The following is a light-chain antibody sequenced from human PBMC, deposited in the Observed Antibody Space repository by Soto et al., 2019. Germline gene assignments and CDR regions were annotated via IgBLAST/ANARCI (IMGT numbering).Light chain of an antibody. CDR1: QSISWW. V-gene: IGKV1-5*01. J-gene: IGKJ1*01. CDR3: QQYNSYWT. Sequence: DIQMTQSPSTLSAFVGDRVTITCRASQSISWWLAWYQQKPGQAPKLLIYDASALESGVPSRFSGSGSGTEFTLTISNLQPDDFASYYCQQYNSYWTFGQGTKV. CDR2: DAS.